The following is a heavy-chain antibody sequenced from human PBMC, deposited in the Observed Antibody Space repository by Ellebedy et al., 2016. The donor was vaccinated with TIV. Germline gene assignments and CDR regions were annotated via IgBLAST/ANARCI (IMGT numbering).Heavy chain of an antibody. D-gene: IGHD3-10*01. Sequence: GESLKISXTLSPFTLDSDAMSWVRQAPGKGLEWVSTLGYAGDDFYADSVQGRFRISRDTSSNTVSLQMNSLTTDDTATYYCLKDPDPTYWFGWGQGTLVIVSS. CDR1: PFTLDSDA. CDR3: LKDPDPTYWFG. V-gene: IGHV3-23*01. CDR2: LGYAGDD. J-gene: IGHJ4*02.